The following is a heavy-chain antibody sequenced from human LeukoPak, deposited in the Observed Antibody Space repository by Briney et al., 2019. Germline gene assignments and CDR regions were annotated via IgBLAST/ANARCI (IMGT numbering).Heavy chain of an antibody. CDR3: AELGITMIGGV. CDR1: GFTFSSYS. V-gene: IGHV3-7*01. D-gene: IGHD3-10*02. J-gene: IGHJ6*04. Sequence: GGSLRLSCAASGFTFSSYSMNWVRQAPGKGLEWVAHIKEDGTDKYYVDSVKGRFTISRDNAKNSLYLQMNSLRAEDTAVYYCAELGITMIGGVWGKGTTVTISS. CDR2: IKEDGTDK.